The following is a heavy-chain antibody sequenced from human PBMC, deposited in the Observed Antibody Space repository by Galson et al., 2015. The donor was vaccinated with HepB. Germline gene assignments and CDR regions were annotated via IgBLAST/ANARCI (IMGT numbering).Heavy chain of an antibody. V-gene: IGHV1-46*01. J-gene: IGHJ4*02. CDR2: INPSGGST. Sequence: SVKVSYKASGYKFTSYYMHWVRQAPGQGLEWMGIINPSGGSTEYAQKFRGRLTMTRDTSTRTVFMELSSLRSEDTAVYHCARGVLLWDGPDYWGQGTLVTVSS. D-gene: IGHD3-10*01. CDR1: GYKFTSYY. CDR3: ARGVLLWDGPDY.